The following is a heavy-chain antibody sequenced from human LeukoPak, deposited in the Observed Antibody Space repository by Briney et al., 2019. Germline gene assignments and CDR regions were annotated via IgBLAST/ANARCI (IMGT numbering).Heavy chain of an antibody. J-gene: IGHJ4*02. CDR1: GYTFTSYH. CDR3: ARASIAGRGDFDY. Sequence: ASVKVSCKASGYTFTSYHLHWVRQAPGQGLEWMGIINPSGGSPNYAQKFQGRVTMTRDMSTSTAYMELRSLRSDDTAVYYCARASIAGRGDFDYWGQGTLVTVSS. D-gene: IGHD6-6*01. V-gene: IGHV1-46*01. CDR2: INPSGGSP.